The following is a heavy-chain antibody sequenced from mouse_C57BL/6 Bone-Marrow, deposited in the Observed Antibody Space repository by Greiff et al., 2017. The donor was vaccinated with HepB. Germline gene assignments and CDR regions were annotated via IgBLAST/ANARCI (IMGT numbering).Heavy chain of an antibody. Sequence: VKLVESGPGLVQPSQSLSITCTVSGFSLTSYGVHWVRQSPGKGLEWLGVIWRGGSTDYNAAFMSRLSITKDNSKSQVFFKMNSLQADDTAIYYCAKKVTTVEGDYFDYWGQGTTLTVSS. CDR1: GFSLTSYG. V-gene: IGHV2-5*01. CDR2: IWRGGST. D-gene: IGHD1-1*01. CDR3: AKKVTTVEGDYFDY. J-gene: IGHJ2*01.